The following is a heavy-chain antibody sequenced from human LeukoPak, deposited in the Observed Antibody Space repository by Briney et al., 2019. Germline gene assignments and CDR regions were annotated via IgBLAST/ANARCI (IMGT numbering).Heavy chain of an antibody. V-gene: IGHV1-46*01. CDR1: GYTFTSYY. D-gene: IGHD3-10*01. CDR3: AREEGRVGAFDI. CDR2: INPSGGST. Sequence: ASVKVSCKASGYTFTSYYMHWVRQAPGQGLEWMGIINPSGGSTSYAQKFQGRVTITADESTSTAYMELSSLRSEDTAVYYCAREEGRVGAFDIWGQGTMVTVSS. J-gene: IGHJ3*02.